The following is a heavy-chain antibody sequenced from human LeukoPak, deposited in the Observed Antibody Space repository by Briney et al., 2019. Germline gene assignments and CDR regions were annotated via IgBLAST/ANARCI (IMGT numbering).Heavy chain of an antibody. V-gene: IGHV3-30-3*01. CDR1: GFTFRNYA. CDR3: ARAGDYGSGSFRWRHFDY. J-gene: IGHJ4*02. Sequence: GGSLRLSCDASGFTFRNYAFHWVRLAPGKGLEWVALISYDGNSQYYADSVKGRFTISRDNSKNTLYLQMNSLRTEDTAVYYCARAGDYGSGSFRWRHFDYWGQGTLVTVSS. D-gene: IGHD3-10*01. CDR2: ISYDGNSQ.